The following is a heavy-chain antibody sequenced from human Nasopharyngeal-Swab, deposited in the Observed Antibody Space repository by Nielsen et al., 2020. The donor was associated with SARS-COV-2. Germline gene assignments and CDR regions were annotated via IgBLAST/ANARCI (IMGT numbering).Heavy chain of an antibody. D-gene: IGHD3-3*01. CDR2: VTPEDGEP. Sequence: ASVKVSCKVSGYTLTVLPIHWVRQAPGKGLEWMGTVTPEDGEPIYAQNFQGRVTMTEDTSTYTAYLELSSLRSEDTAVYYCASEGSGVFGVVIYAFVIWGPGTLVTVSS. J-gene: IGHJ3*02. V-gene: IGHV1-24*01. CDR3: ASEGSGVFGVVIYAFVI. CDR1: GYTLTVLP.